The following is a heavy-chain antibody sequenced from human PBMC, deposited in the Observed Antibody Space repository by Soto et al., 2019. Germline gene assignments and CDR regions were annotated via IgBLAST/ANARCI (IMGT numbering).Heavy chain of an antibody. CDR3: ARDLGYCSGGSCFPRYYYGMDV. V-gene: IGHV3-11*01. Sequence: GGSLRLSCAASGFTFSDYYMSWIRQAPGEGLEWVSYISSSGSTIYYADSVKGRFTISRDNAKNSLYLQMNSLRAEDTAVYYCARDLGYCSGGSCFPRYYYGMDVWGQGTTVT. CDR1: GFTFSDYY. CDR2: ISSSGSTI. J-gene: IGHJ6*02. D-gene: IGHD2-15*01.